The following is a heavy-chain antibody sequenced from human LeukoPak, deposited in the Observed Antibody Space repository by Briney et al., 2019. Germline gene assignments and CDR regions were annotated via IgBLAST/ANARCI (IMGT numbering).Heavy chain of an antibody. CDR1: GGTFSSYA. CDR3: ARMTPGGYFDY. D-gene: IGHD3-10*01. V-gene: IGHV1-69*04. CDR2: IIPILGIA. Sequence: GASVEVSCKASGGTFSSYAISWVRQAPGQGLEWMGRIIPILGIANYAQKFQGRVTITADKSTSTAYMELRSLRSDDTAVYYCARMTPGGYFDYWGQGTLVTVSS. J-gene: IGHJ4*02.